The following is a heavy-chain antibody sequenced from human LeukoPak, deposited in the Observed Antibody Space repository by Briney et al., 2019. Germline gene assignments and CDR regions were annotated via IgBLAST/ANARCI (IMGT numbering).Heavy chain of an antibody. CDR3: ARDPRPLYDSSGYPAFDI. Sequence: GGSLRLSCAASGFTFSSYSMNWVRQAPGKGLEWVSSISSSSSYIYYADSVKGRFTISRDNAKNSPYLQMNSLRAEDTAVYYCARDPRPLYDSSGYPAFDIWGQGTMVTVSS. CDR1: GFTFSSYS. V-gene: IGHV3-21*01. CDR2: ISSSSSYI. D-gene: IGHD3-22*01. J-gene: IGHJ3*02.